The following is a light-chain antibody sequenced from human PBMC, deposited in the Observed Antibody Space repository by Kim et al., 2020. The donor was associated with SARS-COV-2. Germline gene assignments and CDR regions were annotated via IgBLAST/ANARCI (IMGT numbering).Light chain of an antibody. CDR1: SSNNGAGYE. Sequence: RVTISCTGSSSNNGAGYEVHWYQQLPGAAPKLLIYGNNNRPSGVPDRLSASKSGTSASLAITGLQAEDEADYYCQSYDSSLSAYVFGTGTKVTVL. J-gene: IGLJ1*01. V-gene: IGLV1-40*01. CDR3: QSYDSSLSAYV. CDR2: GNN.